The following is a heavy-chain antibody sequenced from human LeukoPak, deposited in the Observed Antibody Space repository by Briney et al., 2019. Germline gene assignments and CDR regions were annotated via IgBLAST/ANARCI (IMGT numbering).Heavy chain of an antibody. CDR3: ARGILRFYGYNY. D-gene: IGHD5-18*01. CDR2: INPNSGGT. V-gene: IGHV1-2*02. J-gene: IGHJ4*02. Sequence: ASVKVSCKASGYTFTGYYMHWVRQAPGQGLEWMGWINPNSGGTNYAQKFQGRVTMTRNTSISTAYMDLSSLRSEDTAVYFCARGILRFYGYNYWGQGTLVTVSS. CDR1: GYTFTGYY.